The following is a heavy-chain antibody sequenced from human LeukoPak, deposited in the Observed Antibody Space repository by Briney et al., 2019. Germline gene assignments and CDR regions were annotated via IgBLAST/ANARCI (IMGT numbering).Heavy chain of an antibody. CDR3: AKLGSGGSRGDY. CDR1: GFTFDDYA. Sequence: PGGSLRLSCAASGFTFDDYAMHWVRQAPGKGLEWVSGVSWNSGSIGYADSVKGRFTISRDNAKNSLYLQMNSLRAEDMALYYCAKLGSGGSRGDYWGQGTLVTVSS. J-gene: IGHJ4*02. V-gene: IGHV3-9*03. CDR2: VSWNSGSI. D-gene: IGHD2-15*01.